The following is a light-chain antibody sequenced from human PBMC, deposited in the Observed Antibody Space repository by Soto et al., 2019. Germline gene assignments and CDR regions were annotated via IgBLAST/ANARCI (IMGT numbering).Light chain of an antibody. V-gene: IGKV3-20*01. CDR2: GAS. Sequence: EIMMKHSPATLSVSPCGRAALSSSASQTISGTLAWYQQKPGQAPRLLIYGASNRATGIPDRFSGSGSGTDFTLTISRLEPEDFAVYYCQQYGSSGTFGQGTKV. CDR3: QQYGSSGT. J-gene: IGKJ1*01. CDR1: QTISGT.